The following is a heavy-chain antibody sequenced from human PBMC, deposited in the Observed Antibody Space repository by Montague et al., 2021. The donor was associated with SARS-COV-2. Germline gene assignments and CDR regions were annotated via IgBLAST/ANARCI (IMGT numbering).Heavy chain of an antibody. D-gene: IGHD4-23*01. CDR2: INHSGST. CDR1: GGSFSGYY. V-gene: IGHV4-34*01. Sequence: SETLSLTCAVYGGSFSGYYWSWIRQPPGKGLEWIGEINHSGSTNYNPSLKSRVTISMDTSKNQFSLKLNSVTAADTAVYYCARGGGNSADHYYDGMDVWGLGTMVTVSS. J-gene: IGHJ6*02. CDR3: ARGGGNSADHYYDGMDV.